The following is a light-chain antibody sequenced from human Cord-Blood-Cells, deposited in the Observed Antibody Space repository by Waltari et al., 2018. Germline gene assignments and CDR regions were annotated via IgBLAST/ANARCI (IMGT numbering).Light chain of an antibody. J-gene: IGKJ1*01. Sequence: DIQMTQSPSSLSASVGDRVTITCRASQGISNYLAWYQQKPGKVPKLLIYAASTLQSWVPSRFSGSGSGTDFTLTISSLQPEDVATYYCQKYNSAPPWTFGQGTKVEIK. CDR3: QKYNSAPPWT. V-gene: IGKV1-27*01. CDR2: AAS. CDR1: QGISNY.